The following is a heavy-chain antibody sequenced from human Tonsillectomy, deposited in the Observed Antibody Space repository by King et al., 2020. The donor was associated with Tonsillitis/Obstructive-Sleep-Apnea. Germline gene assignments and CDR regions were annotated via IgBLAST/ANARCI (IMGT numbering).Heavy chain of an antibody. D-gene: IGHD2-2*02. V-gene: IGHV1-2*02. CDR3: ARDGGNCSSTMCYTGDNWFDP. J-gene: IGHJ5*02. CDR1: GYNFTGYY. CDR2: INPNSGGT. Sequence: VQLVESGAEVKKPGASVKVSCKASGYNFTGYYMHWVRQAPGQGLEWMGWINPNSGGTNYAQKFQGRVTMTRDTSISTAYMELSRLRSDDTAVYYCARDGGNCSSTMCYTGDNWFDPWGQGTLVTVSS.